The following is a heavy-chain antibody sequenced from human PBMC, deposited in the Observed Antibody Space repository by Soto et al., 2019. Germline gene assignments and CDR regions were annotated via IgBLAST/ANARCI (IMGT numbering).Heavy chain of an antibody. J-gene: IGHJ4*02. V-gene: IGHV4-38-2*01. Sequence: SETLSLTCAVAGYSISSGYYWGWIRQPPGKGLEWIGSIYHSGRTYHNPSLKSRVTISVDTSKNQFSLKLSSVTAADAAVYFCARARFTSSWSDAGGPYFDYWGQGTLVTVSS. CDR2: IYHSGRT. D-gene: IGHD6-13*01. CDR3: ARARFTSSWSDAGGPYFDY. CDR1: GYSISSGYY.